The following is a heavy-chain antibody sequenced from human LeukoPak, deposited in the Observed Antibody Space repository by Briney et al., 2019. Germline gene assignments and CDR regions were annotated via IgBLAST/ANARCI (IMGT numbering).Heavy chain of an antibody. CDR1: GGSVSSGSFY. J-gene: IGHJ5*02. CDR2: IYYSGST. Sequence: PSETLSLTCTVSGGSVSSGSFYWSWIRQPPGKGLEWIGYIYYSGSTNYNPSLKSRVTISVDTSKNQFSLKLSSVTAADTAVYYCAREASYYDSSGYYYVVLDPWGQGTLVTVSS. D-gene: IGHD3-22*01. V-gene: IGHV4-61*01. CDR3: AREASYYDSSGYYYVVLDP.